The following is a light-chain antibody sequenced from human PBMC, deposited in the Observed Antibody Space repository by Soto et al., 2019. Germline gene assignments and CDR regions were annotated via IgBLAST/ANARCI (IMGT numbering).Light chain of an antibody. V-gene: IGKV3-15*01. CDR2: GAS. CDR3: QQYYDYPPLI. J-gene: IGKJ4*01. CDR1: RNINRK. Sequence: EIVMTQSPATLSVSPGERATLSCRASRNINRKLDWYQQKPGQAPRLLISGASTRATGIPARFSGSGSGTEFPLTISSLQSEDFAAYYCQQYYDYPPLIFGGGTKVQIK.